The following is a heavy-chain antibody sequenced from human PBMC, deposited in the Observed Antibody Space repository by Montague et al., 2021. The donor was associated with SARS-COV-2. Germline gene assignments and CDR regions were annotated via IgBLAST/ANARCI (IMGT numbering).Heavy chain of an antibody. Sequence: PALVTPTQTLTLTCTFSGFSLSTSGMCVSWIRQPPGKALEWLARIDWDDDKYYSTSLKSRLTISKDTSKNQVVLTMTNMDPVDTATYYCAHRPSIAAAGTFRFDPWGQGTLVTVAS. CDR3: AHRPSIAAAGTFRFDP. CDR1: GFSLSTSGMC. D-gene: IGHD6-13*01. J-gene: IGHJ5*02. CDR2: IDWDDDK. V-gene: IGHV2-70*12.